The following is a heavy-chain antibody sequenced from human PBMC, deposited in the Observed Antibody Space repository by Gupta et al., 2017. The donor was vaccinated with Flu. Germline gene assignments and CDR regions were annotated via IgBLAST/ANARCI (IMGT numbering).Heavy chain of an antibody. CDR3: ARVVLYCSGGSCYDNFDY. CDR2: INPNSGGT. Sequence: QVQLVQSGAEVKKPGASVRVSCKASGYTFTGSYMLWVRQAPGQGLEWMGWINPNSGGTNYAQKCQGRVTMTRDTSISTAYMELSRLRSDDTAVYYCARVVLYCSGGSCYDNFDYWGQGTLVTVSS. J-gene: IGHJ4*02. V-gene: IGHV1-2*02. CDR1: GYTFTGSY. D-gene: IGHD2-15*01.